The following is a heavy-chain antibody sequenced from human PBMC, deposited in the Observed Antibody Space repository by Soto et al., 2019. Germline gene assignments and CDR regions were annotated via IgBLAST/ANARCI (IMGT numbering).Heavy chain of an antibody. Sequence: ASVKVSCKAAGYTFGNNDISWVRQATGQGLEWMGWMNPNSGNTGYAQKFQGRVSMTRNTSITTAYLELSSLRSDDTAIYYCARMATSGTLNWFDPWGQGTLVTVSS. J-gene: IGHJ5*02. V-gene: IGHV1-8*01. CDR2: MNPNSGNT. CDR1: GYTFGNND. CDR3: ARMATSGTLNWFDP.